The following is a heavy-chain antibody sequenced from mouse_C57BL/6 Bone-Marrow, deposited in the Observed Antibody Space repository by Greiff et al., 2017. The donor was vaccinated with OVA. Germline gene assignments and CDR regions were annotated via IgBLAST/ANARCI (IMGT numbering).Heavy chain of an antibody. V-gene: IGHV1-26*01. Sequence: VQLQQSGPELVKPGASVKISCKASGYTFTDYYMNWVKQSHGKSLEWIGDINPNNGGTSYNQKFKGKATLTVDKSSSTAYMELRSLTSEDSAVYYCARSGDGYTDYYAMDYWGQGTSVTVSS. D-gene: IGHD2-3*01. CDR1: GYTFTDYY. CDR3: ARSGDGYTDYYAMDY. J-gene: IGHJ4*01. CDR2: INPNNGGT.